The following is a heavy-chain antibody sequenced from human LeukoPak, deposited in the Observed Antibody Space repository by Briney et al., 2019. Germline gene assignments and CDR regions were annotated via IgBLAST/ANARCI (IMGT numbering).Heavy chain of an antibody. Sequence: GRSLRLSCAASGFTFSDYYMTWIRQAPGKELEWVSYISSSGSTIYYGGSVKGRFTISRDNAKNSLSLQMNSLRAEDTAVYYCARGQGAFYYGSGSYIPNWGQGTLVTVSS. D-gene: IGHD3-10*01. J-gene: IGHJ4*02. CDR1: GFTFSDYY. CDR3: ARGQGAFYYGSGSYIPN. V-gene: IGHV3-11*01. CDR2: ISSSGSTI.